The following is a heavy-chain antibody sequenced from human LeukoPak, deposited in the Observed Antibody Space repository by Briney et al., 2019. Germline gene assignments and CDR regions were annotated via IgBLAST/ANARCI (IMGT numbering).Heavy chain of an antibody. CDR1: GYTLTELS. D-gene: IGHD2-21*01. V-gene: IGHV1-24*01. Sequence: ASVKVSCKVSGYTLTELSMHWVRQAPGKGFEWMGGFDPEDGETIYAQKFQGRVTMTEDTSTDTAYMELSSLRSEDTAVYYCATGMAYCGGDCYPGHYWGQGTLVTVSS. CDR2: FDPEDGET. J-gene: IGHJ4*02. CDR3: ATGMAYCGGDCYPGHY.